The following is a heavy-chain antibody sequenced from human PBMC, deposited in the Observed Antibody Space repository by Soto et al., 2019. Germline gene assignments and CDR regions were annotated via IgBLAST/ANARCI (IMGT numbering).Heavy chain of an antibody. CDR3: ARVAQYSSGWTPFDY. CDR2: VYYSGNT. CDR1: GGSISSSSYN. D-gene: IGHD6-19*01. V-gene: IGHV4-39*01. Sequence: SETLSLTCTVSGGSISSSSYNWDWIRQPPGKGLEWIGSVYYSGNTYYNPSLTGRVTISADMSKNQFSLRLSSVTAADTAVYYCARVAQYSSGWTPFDYWGQGTLVTVPQ. J-gene: IGHJ4*02.